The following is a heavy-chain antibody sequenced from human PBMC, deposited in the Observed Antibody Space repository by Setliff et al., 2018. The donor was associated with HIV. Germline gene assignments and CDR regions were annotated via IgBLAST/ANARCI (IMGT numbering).Heavy chain of an antibody. V-gene: IGHV4-39*07. J-gene: IGHJ4*02. Sequence: PSETLSLTCGVSGYSISSSNYYWGWIRQPPGKGLEWIGSIYYSGSAYYNPSLKSRVTISVDTSKNQFSLKLSSVTAADTAVYYCARANFWSGYYGYWGQGTLVTVSS. D-gene: IGHD3-3*01. CDR3: ARANFWSGYYGY. CDR1: GYSISSSNYY. CDR2: IYYSGSA.